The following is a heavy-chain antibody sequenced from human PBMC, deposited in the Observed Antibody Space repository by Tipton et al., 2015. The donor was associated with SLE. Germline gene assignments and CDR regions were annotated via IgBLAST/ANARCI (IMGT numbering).Heavy chain of an antibody. J-gene: IGHJ4*02. Sequence: LSLTCAASGFTFSSYAMSWVRQAPGKGLEWVSVIYSGGSTYYADSVKGRFTISRDNSKNTLYLQMNSLRAEDTAVYYCAKGAAQAAAFDYWGQGTLVTVSS. CDR1: GFTFSSYA. D-gene: IGHD6-13*01. CDR3: AKGAAQAAAFDY. V-gene: IGHV3-23*03. CDR2: IYSGGST.